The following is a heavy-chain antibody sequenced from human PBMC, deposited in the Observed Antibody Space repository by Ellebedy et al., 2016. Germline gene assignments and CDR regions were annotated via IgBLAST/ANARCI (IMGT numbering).Heavy chain of an antibody. V-gene: IGHV1-46*01. CDR3: ARDKNWGSEDYFDF. CDR1: GYTFSRYY. J-gene: IGHJ4*02. D-gene: IGHD7-27*01. Sequence: ASVKVSCKASGYTFSRYYLHWVRQAPGQGPEWMGIINPGGGQTNYAQKFQGRVTLTRDTSTSTVYMELSSLRSEDSALYYCARDKNWGSEDYFDFWGQGTLVTVSS. CDR2: INPGGGQT.